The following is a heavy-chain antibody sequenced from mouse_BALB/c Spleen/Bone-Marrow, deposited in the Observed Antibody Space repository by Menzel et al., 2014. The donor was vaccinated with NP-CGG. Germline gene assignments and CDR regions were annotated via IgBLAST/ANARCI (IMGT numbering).Heavy chain of an antibody. CDR3: ARGVDDYSWFAY. D-gene: IGHD2-3*01. V-gene: IGHV5-6-3*01. CDR2: INRNGGTN. Sequence: EVKLMESGGGLVQPGGSLKLSCTASGFTFSSYGLSWVRQTPDKRLELVATINRNGGTNSYPDSVKGRFTISRDNAKNTLYLQMSSPKSEDTALYYCARGVDDYSWFAYWGQGTLVTVSA. CDR1: GFTFSSYG. J-gene: IGHJ3*01.